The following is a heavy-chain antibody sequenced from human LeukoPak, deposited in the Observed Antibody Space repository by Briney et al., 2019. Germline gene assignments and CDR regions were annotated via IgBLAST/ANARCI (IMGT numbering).Heavy chain of an antibody. V-gene: IGHV1-18*01. J-gene: IGHJ2*01. CDR1: GYTFTSYG. CDR3: ARDRAQLWLPFFKGGWYFDL. Sequence: ASVKGSCKASGYTFTSYGVSWVRQAPGQGLEWMGWISAYNGNTNYAQKLQGRVTMTTDTSTSTAYMELRSLRSDDTAVYYCARDRAQLWLPFFKGGWYFDLLGRGTLVTVSS. D-gene: IGHD5-18*01. CDR2: ISAYNGNT.